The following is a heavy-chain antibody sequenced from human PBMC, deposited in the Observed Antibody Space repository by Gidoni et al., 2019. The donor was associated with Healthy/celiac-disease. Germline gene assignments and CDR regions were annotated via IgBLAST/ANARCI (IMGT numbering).Heavy chain of an antibody. CDR3: AKDIGYWYFDL. D-gene: IGHD3-16*02. CDR2: IRGSGSST. J-gene: IGHJ2*01. V-gene: IGHV3-23*04. CDR1: GFTFSSYA. Sequence: EVQLVESGGGLVQPGGSLRLSCAASGFTFSSYAMSWVRQAPGKGLEWDSAIRGSGSSTYYADSVKGRFTISRDNSKNTLFLQMNSLRAEDTAVYYCAKDIGYWYFDLWGRGTLVTVSS.